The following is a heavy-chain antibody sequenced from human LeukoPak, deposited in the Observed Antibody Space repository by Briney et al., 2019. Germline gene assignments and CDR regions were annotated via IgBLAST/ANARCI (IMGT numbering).Heavy chain of an antibody. D-gene: IGHD2-15*01. CDR2: INSDGSST. Sequence: GGSLRLSCAASGFTFSSYWMHWVRQAPGKGLVWVSRINSDGSSTSYADSVKGRFTISRDNAQNSLYLQINSLRAEDTAVYYCARDSPEVVASLARHGAFDLWGPGTMVTVSS. CDR3: ARDSPEVVASLARHGAFDL. J-gene: IGHJ3*01. CDR1: GFTFSSYW. V-gene: IGHV3-74*01.